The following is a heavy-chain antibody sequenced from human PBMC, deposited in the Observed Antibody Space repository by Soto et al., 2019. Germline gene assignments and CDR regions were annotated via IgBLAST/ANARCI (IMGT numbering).Heavy chain of an antibody. CDR2: IYHSGST. V-gene: IGHV4-59*01. CDR3: ARASRNYFDY. Sequence: SETLSLTCTVSGDTITDYYWSWIRQPPGTGLEWIGYIYHSGSTYYNPSLKSRVTISIDTSKTQFSLKLSSVTAADTAVYYCARASRNYFDYWGQGTLVTVSS. J-gene: IGHJ4*02. CDR1: GDTITDYY.